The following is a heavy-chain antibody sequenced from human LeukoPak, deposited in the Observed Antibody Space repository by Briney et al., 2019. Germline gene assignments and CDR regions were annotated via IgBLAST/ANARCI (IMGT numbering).Heavy chain of an antibody. CDR3: ARLVDYDNSGDPDIFDI. CDR2: INYSGRT. V-gene: IGHV4-59*01. D-gene: IGHD3-22*01. J-gene: IGHJ3*02. Sequence: SETLSLICTVSGGFIRRYYWSWIRQPPGKGPECMASINYSGRTKYNPSVQRRVTISLDTSKNLISLQLISLTAADTAAYYCARLVDYDNSGDPDIFDICGQGTTGIVSS. CDR1: GGFIRRYY.